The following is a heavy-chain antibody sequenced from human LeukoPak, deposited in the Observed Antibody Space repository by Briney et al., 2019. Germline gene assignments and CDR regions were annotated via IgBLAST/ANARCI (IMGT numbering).Heavy chain of an antibody. D-gene: IGHD3-22*01. CDR2: IWYDGSNK. Sequence: GGSLRLSCAASGFTFSSYGMHWVRQAPGKGLEWVAVIWYDGSNKYYADSVKGRFTISRDNSKNTLYLQMNSLRAEDTAVYYCAKDLYYYDSSGYYLFDYWGQGTLVTVSS. V-gene: IGHV3-30*02. CDR1: GFTFSSYG. J-gene: IGHJ4*02. CDR3: AKDLYYYDSSGYYLFDY.